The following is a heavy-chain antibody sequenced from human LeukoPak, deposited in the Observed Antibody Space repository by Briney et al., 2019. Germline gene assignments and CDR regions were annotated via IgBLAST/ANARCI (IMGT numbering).Heavy chain of an antibody. CDR2: IYHSGST. Sequence: PSQTLSLTCTVSGGSISSGGYHWSWIRQPPGKGLEWIGYIYHSGSTYYNPSLKSRDTISVDRSKNQFSLKLSSVTAADTAVYYCATPTYYDFWSGYYISPGAFDIWGQGTMVTVSS. D-gene: IGHD3-3*01. CDR1: GGSISSGGYH. CDR3: ATPTYYDFWSGYYISPGAFDI. V-gene: IGHV4-30-2*01. J-gene: IGHJ3*02.